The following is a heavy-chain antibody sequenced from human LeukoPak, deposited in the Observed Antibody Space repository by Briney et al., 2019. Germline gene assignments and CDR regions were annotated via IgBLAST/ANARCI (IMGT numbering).Heavy chain of an antibody. D-gene: IGHD2-2*01. CDR2: ISSSSSYI. Sequence: GGSLRLSCAASGFTFSSYSMNWVRQAPGKGLEWVSSISSSSSYIYYADSVKGRFTISRDNAKNSLYLQMNSLRAEDTAVYYCARKGVYCSSTSCQIPYGMDVWGQGTTVTASS. J-gene: IGHJ6*02. CDR3: ARKGVYCSSTSCQIPYGMDV. V-gene: IGHV3-21*01. CDR1: GFTFSSYS.